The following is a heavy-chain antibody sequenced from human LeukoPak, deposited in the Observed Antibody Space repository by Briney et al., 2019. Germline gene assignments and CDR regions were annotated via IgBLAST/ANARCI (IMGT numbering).Heavy chain of an antibody. CDR3: ATDPYSGGRLGEFDS. CDR2: YDPEDGET. Sequence: ASVKVSCKVSGYTLSELSIHWVRQAPGKGLEWMGGYDPEDGETFSAQKFQGRVTMTEDTSTDTAHMELSSLRSEDTAVYYCATDPYSGGRLGEFDSWGQGTLVTVSP. CDR1: GYTLSELS. D-gene: IGHD1-26*01. J-gene: IGHJ4*02. V-gene: IGHV1-24*01.